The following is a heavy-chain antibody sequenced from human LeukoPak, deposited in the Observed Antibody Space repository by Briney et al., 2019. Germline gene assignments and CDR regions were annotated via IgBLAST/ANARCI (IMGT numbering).Heavy chain of an antibody. J-gene: IGHJ3*02. D-gene: IGHD3-3*01. CDR1: GGSISSYY. CDR2: IYYSGST. Sequence: SETLSLTCTVSGGSISSYYWSWIRQPPGKGLEWIGYIYYSGSTNYNLSLKSRVTISVDTSKNQFSLKLSSVTAADTAVYYCAKEGGFQVLRLPTSYDAFDIWGQGTMVTVSS. V-gene: IGHV4-59*12. CDR3: AKEGGFQVLRLPTSYDAFDI.